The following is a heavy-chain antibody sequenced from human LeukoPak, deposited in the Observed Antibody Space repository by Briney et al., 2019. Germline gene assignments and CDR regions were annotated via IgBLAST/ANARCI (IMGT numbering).Heavy chain of an antibody. CDR3: TAEKNGSPHY. CDR1: RGSVRRSTYY. J-gene: IGHJ4*02. CDR2: IYYTGST. V-gene: IGHV4-39*07. D-gene: IGHD2-8*01. Sequence: SETLSLTCTVSRGSVRRSTYYWSWVRQPPGKGLEWIASIYYTGSTYYNPSLKSRVTISLDMSKNEFFLTMTSVTAADTAVYFCTAEKNGSPHYWGQGTQVTVSS.